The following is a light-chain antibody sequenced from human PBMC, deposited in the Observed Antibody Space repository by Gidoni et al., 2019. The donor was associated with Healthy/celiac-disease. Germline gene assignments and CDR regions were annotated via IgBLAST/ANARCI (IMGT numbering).Light chain of an antibody. Sequence: DIQMTQSPSSLSASVGDRVTITCRASQGISNYLAWYQQKPGKVPKLLIYAASTLQPGVPARFSGSGSGTDFTLTISSLQPEDVATYYCQKYNSAPLLTFGGGTKVEIK. J-gene: IGKJ4*01. V-gene: IGKV1-27*01. CDR1: QGISNY. CDR3: QKYNSAPLLT. CDR2: AAS.